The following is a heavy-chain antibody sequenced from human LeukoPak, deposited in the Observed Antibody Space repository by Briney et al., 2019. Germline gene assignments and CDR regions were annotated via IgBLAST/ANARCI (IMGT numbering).Heavy chain of an antibody. CDR3: ARVKDDILTGYYGGMDV. CDR1: GYTFTSYD. J-gene: IGHJ6*04. Sequence: ASVKVSCKASGYTFTSYDINWVRQASGQGLEWMGWMNPNSGDTDYAQKFQGRVTVTRDTSISTAYMEPGRLRSDDTAVYYCARVKDDILTGYYGGMDVWGKGTTVTVSS. D-gene: IGHD3-9*01. V-gene: IGHV1-8*01. CDR2: MNPNSGDT.